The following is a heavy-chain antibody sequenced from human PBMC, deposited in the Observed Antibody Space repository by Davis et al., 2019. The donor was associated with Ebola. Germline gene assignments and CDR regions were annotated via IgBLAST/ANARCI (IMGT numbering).Heavy chain of an antibody. CDR2: IWYDGSNK. J-gene: IGHJ4*02. CDR1: GFTFSSYG. V-gene: IGHV3-30*02. D-gene: IGHD6-13*01. CDR3: AKFSRAGDSV. Sequence: GGSLRLSCAASGFTFSSYGMHWVRQAPGKGLEWVAFIWYDGSNKYYADSVKGRFTISRDNSKNTLYLQMNSLRAEDTAVYYCAKFSRAGDSVWGQGTLVTVSS.